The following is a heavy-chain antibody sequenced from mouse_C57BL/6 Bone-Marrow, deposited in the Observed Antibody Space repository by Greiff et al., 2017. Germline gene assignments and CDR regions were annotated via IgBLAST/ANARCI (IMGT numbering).Heavy chain of an antibody. Sequence: VKLQQSGAELARPGASVKLSCKASGYTFTSYGISWVKQRTGQGLEWIGEIYPRSGNTYYNEKFKGKATLTADKSSSTAYMELRSLTSEDSAVYFCARNARFAYWGQGTLVTVSA. CDR3: ARNARFAY. V-gene: IGHV1-81*01. CDR1: GYTFTSYG. J-gene: IGHJ3*01. CDR2: IYPRSGNT.